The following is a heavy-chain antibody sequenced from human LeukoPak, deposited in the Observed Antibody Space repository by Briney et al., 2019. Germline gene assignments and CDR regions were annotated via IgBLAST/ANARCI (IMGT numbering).Heavy chain of an antibody. CDR3: ARAGIAAAGAFDY. V-gene: IGHV3-23*01. CDR2: ISGSGGST. D-gene: IGHD6-13*01. J-gene: IGHJ4*02. CDR1: EFTFSNYA. Sequence: PGGSLRLSCAASEFTFSNYAMNWVRQAPGKGLEWVSGISGSGGSTDYAQSAKGRFTISRDNSKNTLYLQMGSLRAEDMAVYYCARAGIAAAGAFDYWGQGTLVTVSS.